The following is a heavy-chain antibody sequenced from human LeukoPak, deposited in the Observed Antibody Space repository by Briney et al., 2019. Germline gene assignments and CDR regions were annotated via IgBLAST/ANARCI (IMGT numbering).Heavy chain of an antibody. V-gene: IGHV4-34*01. J-gene: IGHJ5*02. CDR3: ARVPDSSTTSCYTLGWLDP. Sequence: SETLSLTCAVYDGLFSGYYWSWIRQPPGMGLEWIGEVNHSGTTNYNPSLKSRVTISVDTSKSQFSLKLTSVTAADTAVYYCARVPDSSTTSCYTLGWLDPWGQGTLVTVSS. D-gene: IGHD2-2*02. CDR1: DGLFSGYY. CDR2: VNHSGTT.